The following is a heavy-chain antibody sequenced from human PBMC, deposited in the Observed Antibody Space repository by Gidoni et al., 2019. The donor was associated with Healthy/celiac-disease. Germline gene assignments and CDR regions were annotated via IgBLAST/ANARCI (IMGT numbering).Heavy chain of an antibody. D-gene: IGHD1-26*01. CDR1: VSTLSSYA. CDR3: SQDGSYYDDAFDI. V-gene: IGHV3-23*01. Sequence: EVKLLEFGGGLVQLGGSLRISCAASVSTLSSYAMSWVLQAPGKGLEWVSAISRSGGSTYYADSVKGRFTISRDNSKNTLYLQVNSLRAEDTAVYYCSQDGSYYDDAFDIWGQGTMFTVSS. J-gene: IGHJ3*02. CDR2: ISRSGGST.